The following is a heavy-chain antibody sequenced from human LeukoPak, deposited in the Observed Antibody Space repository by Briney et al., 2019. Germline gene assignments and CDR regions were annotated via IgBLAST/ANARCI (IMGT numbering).Heavy chain of an antibody. Sequence: GGSLRLSCAASGFTFSSYGMHWVRQAPGKGLEWVAVISYDGSNKYYADSVKGRFTISRDNAKNSLYLHMNSLRAEDTAVYYCARGSNWAFDYWGQGTLVTVSS. CDR1: GFTFSSYG. CDR2: ISYDGSNK. J-gene: IGHJ4*02. CDR3: ARGSNWAFDY. D-gene: IGHD3-16*01. V-gene: IGHV3-30*03.